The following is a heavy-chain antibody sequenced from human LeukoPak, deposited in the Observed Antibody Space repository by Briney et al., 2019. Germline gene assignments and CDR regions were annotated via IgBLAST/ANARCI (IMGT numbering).Heavy chain of an antibody. CDR3: ARESKSYDGSGYYHDS. J-gene: IGHJ4*02. CDR2: IYASGGT. D-gene: IGHD3-22*01. V-gene: IGHV4-4*07. Sequence: SETLSLTCSVSGGSISSYYWSWIRQPAGKGLEWIGRIYASGGTDYNPSLKSRVTMSVDTSKNQSSLKLWSVTAADTAVYYCARESKSYDGSGYYHDSWGQGTLVTVSS. CDR1: GGSISSYY.